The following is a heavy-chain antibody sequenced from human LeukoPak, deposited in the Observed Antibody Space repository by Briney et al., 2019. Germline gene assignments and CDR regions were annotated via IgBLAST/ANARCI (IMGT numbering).Heavy chain of an antibody. CDR3: ARAPIFGVVRYYYGMDV. J-gene: IGHJ6*02. Sequence: GGSLRLSCAASGFTFSDYYMSWVRQAPGKGLEWVSVIYSGGSTYYADSVKGRFTISRDNSKNTLYLQMNSLRAEDMAVYYCARAPIFGVVRYYYGMDVWGQGTTVTLSS. V-gene: IGHV3-53*01. CDR1: GFTFSDYY. CDR2: IYSGGST. D-gene: IGHD3-3*01.